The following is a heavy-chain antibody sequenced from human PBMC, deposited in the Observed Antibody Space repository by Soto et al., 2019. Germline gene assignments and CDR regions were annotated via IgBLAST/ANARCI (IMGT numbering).Heavy chain of an antibody. CDR1: GGSFSGYY. CDR3: AREGVVPSGPLYSFDI. V-gene: IGHV4-34*01. Sequence: QVQLQQWGAGLLTPSETLSLNCAVYGGSFSGYYWTWIRQPPGKGLEWIGESNHNGLTNYNPSLTRRVTISVDKSKNQFSLKLTSVTAADTAVYYCAREGVVPSGPLYSFDIWGQGTLATVSS. J-gene: IGHJ4*02. CDR2: SNHNGLT. D-gene: IGHD3-10*01.